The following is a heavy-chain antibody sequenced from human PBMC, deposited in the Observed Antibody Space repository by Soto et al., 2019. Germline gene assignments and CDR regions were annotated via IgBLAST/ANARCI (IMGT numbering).Heavy chain of an antibody. Sequence: GGSLRLSCAASGFTFSSYWMHWVRQAPGKGLVWVSRINSDGSSTSYADSVKGRFTISRDNAKNTLYLQMNSLRAEDAAVYYCARVGYDFWSGYHFDYWGQGTLVTVSS. J-gene: IGHJ4*02. D-gene: IGHD3-3*01. CDR3: ARVGYDFWSGYHFDY. CDR2: INSDGSST. CDR1: GFTFSSYW. V-gene: IGHV3-74*01.